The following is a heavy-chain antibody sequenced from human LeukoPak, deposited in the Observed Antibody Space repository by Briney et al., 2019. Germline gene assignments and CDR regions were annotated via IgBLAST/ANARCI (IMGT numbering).Heavy chain of an antibody. CDR1: GYTFTHYY. CDR3: ARVDYAFDY. CDR2: INPNSGDT. J-gene: IGHJ4*02. Sequence: ASVKVSCKTSGYTFTHYYLHWVRQAHGQGLEWMGWINPNSGDTNYAQQFQGRVTMTRDTSFTTVYMEVSRLTSDDTAVYYCARVDYAFDYWGQGTLVTVSS. D-gene: IGHD4-17*01. V-gene: IGHV1-2*02.